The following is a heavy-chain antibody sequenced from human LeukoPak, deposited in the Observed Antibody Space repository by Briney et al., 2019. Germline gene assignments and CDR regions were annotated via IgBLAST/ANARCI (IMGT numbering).Heavy chain of an antibody. D-gene: IGHD2-21*02. V-gene: IGHV5-51*01. CDR2: IYPGDSDT. Sequence: GESLKISCQASGYSFVSYWIGWVRQVPGKGLEWMGIIYPGDSDTRYSPSFQGQVTISADKSISTAYLQWSSLKASDTAMYYCARQEVVTAPPGYWGQGTLVTVSS. CDR3: ARQEVVTAPPGY. CDR1: GYSFVSYW. J-gene: IGHJ4*02.